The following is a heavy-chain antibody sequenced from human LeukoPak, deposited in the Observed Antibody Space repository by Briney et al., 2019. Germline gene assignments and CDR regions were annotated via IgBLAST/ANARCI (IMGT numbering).Heavy chain of an antibody. CDR3: ASASIVDAFDI. V-gene: IGHV3-53*01. D-gene: IGHD1-26*01. CDR2: IYSGGST. Sequence: GGSLRLSCAASGFTFSSYAMSWVRQAPGKGLEWVSVIYSGGSTYYADSVKGRFTISRDNSKNTLYLQMNSLRAEDTAVYYCASASIVDAFDIWGQGTMVTVSS. J-gene: IGHJ3*02. CDR1: GFTFSSYA.